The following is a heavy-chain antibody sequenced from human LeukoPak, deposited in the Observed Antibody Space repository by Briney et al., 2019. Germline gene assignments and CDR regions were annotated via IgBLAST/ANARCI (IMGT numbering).Heavy chain of an antibody. Sequence: GGSLRLSFAASGFPFASYAMSWVRQTPGKGLEWVSHIIGSVASTYYADSVTGRFTISRDSTKNTLYLQMTSLRADDPAVYFCAKGGYDYVEVGYFDYWGQETVVTVSS. D-gene: IGHD5-12*01. V-gene: IGHV3-23*01. CDR3: AKGGYDYVEVGYFDY. CDR2: IIGSVAST. CDR1: GFPFASYA. J-gene: IGHJ4*02.